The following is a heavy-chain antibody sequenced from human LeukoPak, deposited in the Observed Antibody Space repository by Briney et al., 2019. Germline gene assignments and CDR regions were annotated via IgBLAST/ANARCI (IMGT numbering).Heavy chain of an antibody. CDR2: INHSGST. D-gene: IGHD6-19*01. CDR1: GGSFSGYY. J-gene: IGHJ4*02. CDR3: ARSRILPGYSSGWSYFDY. V-gene: IGHV4-34*01. Sequence: SETLSLTCAVYGGSFSGYYWSWIRQPPGKGLEWIGEINHSGSTNYNPSLKSRVTISVDTSKNQFSLKLSSVTAADTAVYYCARSRILPGYSSGWSYFDYWGQGTLVTVSS.